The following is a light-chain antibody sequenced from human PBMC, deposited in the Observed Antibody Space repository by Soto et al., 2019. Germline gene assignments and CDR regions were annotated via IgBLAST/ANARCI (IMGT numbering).Light chain of an antibody. CDR3: ATWDDDLTGPV. J-gene: IGLJ3*02. CDR2: EGN. CDR1: GSAVGTYNL. Sequence: QSALTQPASISGSPGQSITISCTGTGSAVGTYNLVSWYQQHPGKAPNLIIYEGNKRPSGVSRRFSGSKSANTASLTISGLQAEDEADYYCATWDDDLTGPVFGGGTKVTVL. V-gene: IGLV2-23*01.